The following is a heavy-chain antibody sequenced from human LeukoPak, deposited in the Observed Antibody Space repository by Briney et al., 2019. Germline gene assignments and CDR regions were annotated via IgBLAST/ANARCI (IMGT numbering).Heavy chain of an antibody. Sequence: GGSLRLSCAASGFTFSSYAMHWVRQAPGKGLEWVAVISYDGSNKYYADSVKGRFTISRDNSKNTLYLQMNSLRAEDTAVYYCARRRVGTHFDYWGQGTLVTVSS. CDR1: GFTFSSYA. D-gene: IGHD1-14*01. CDR3: ARRRVGTHFDY. J-gene: IGHJ4*02. CDR2: ISYDGSNK. V-gene: IGHV3-30*04.